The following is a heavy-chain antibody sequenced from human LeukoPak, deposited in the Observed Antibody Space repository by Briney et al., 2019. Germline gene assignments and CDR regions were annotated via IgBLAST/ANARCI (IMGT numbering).Heavy chain of an antibody. CDR3: AREYLYSSSSSDYYYYMDV. J-gene: IGHJ6*03. CDR1: GGSISSYY. D-gene: IGHD6-6*01. V-gene: IGHV4-59*01. Sequence: PSETLSLTCTVSGGSISSYYWSWIRQPPGKGLEWIGYIYYSGSTNYNPSLKSRVTISVDTSKNQFSLKLSSVTAADTAVYYCAREYLYSSSSSDYYYYMDVWGKGTTVTVSS. CDR2: IYYSGST.